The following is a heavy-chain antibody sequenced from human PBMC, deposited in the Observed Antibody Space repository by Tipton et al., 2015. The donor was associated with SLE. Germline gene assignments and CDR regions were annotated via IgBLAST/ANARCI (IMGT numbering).Heavy chain of an antibody. CDR1: GFTFSSYW. J-gene: IGHJ6*03. Sequence: SLRLSCAASGFTFSSYWMHWVRQAPGKGLVWVSRINSDGSSTSYADSVKGRFTISIDNAKNTLYLQMNSLRAEDTAVYYCARDLCCGGDWYYYYYYYMDVWGKGTTVTVSS. D-gene: IGHD2-21*01. CDR2: INSDGSST. V-gene: IGHV3-74*01. CDR3: ARDLCCGGDWYYYYYYYMDV.